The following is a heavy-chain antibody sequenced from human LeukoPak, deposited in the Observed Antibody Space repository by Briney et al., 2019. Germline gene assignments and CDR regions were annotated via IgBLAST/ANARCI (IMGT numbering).Heavy chain of an antibody. Sequence: GGSLRLSCAASGFTFSSYAMSWVRQAPGKGLEWVSAISGSGGSTYYADSVKGRFTISRDNSKNTLYLQMNSLRAEDTAVYYCAKAKPKRLLWFGELSYMDVWAKGPRSPSP. J-gene: IGHJ6*03. V-gene: IGHV3-23*01. CDR1: GFTFSSYA. CDR3: AKAKPKRLLWFGELSYMDV. CDR2: ISGSGGST. D-gene: IGHD3-10*01.